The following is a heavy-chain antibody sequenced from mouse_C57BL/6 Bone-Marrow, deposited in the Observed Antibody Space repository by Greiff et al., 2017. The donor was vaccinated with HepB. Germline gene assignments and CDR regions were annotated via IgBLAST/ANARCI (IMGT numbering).Heavy chain of an antibody. D-gene: IGHD6-1*02. CDR3: ASQTATWFAY. CDR1: GYSFTGYY. V-gene: IGHV1-42*01. Sequence: EVQLQQSGPELVKPGASVKISCKASGYSFTGYYMNWVKQSPEKSLEWIGEINPSTGGTTYNQKFKAKATLTVDKSSSTAYMQLKSLTSEDSAVYYCASQTATWFAYWGQGTLVTVSA. J-gene: IGHJ3*01. CDR2: INPSTGGT.